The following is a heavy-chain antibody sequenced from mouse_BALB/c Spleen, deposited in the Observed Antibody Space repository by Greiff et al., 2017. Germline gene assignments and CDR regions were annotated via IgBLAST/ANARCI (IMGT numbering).Heavy chain of an antibody. CDR1: GFAFSSYD. V-gene: IGHV5-12-1*01. D-gene: IGHD2-3*01. J-gene: IGHJ4*01. CDR3: ARRAYDGFAMDY. Sequence: EVKVVESGGGLVKPGGSLKLSCAASGFAFSSYDMSWVRQTPEKRLEWVAYISSGGGSTYYPDTVKGRFTISRDNAKNTLYLQMSSLKSEDTAMYYCARRAYDGFAMDYWGQGTSVTVSS. CDR2: ISSGGGST.